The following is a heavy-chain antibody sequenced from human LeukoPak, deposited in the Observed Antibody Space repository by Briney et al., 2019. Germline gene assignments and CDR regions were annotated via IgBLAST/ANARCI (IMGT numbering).Heavy chain of an antibody. CDR3: AKAPYFDWLLSYFDY. CDR2: ISGSGGST. V-gene: IGHV3-23*01. CDR1: GFTFSSYA. D-gene: IGHD3-9*01. Sequence: PGGSLRLSCAASGFTFSSYAMSWVRQAPGKGLEWVSAISGSGGSTYYADSVKGRFTTSRDNSKNTLYLQMNSLRAEDTAVYYCAKAPYFDWLLSYFDYWGQGTLVTVSS. J-gene: IGHJ4*02.